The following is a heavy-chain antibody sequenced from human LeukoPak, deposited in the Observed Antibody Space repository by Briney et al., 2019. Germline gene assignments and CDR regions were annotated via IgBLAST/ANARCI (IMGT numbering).Heavy chain of an antibody. J-gene: IGHJ4*02. CDR1: GGSISSGGYS. D-gene: IGHD2-15*01. CDR2: IYHSGST. V-gene: IGHV4-30-2*01. Sequence: PSETLSLTCAVSGGSISSGGYSWSWIRQPPGKGLEWIGYIYHSGSTYYNPSLKSRVTISVDRFKNQFSLKLSSVTAADTAVYYCARAKGLKFYCSGGSCYPYYFDYWGQGTLVTVSS. CDR3: ARAKGLKFYCSGGSCYPYYFDY.